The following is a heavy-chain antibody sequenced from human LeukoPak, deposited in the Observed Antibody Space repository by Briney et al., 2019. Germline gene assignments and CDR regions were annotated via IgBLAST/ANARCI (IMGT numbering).Heavy chain of an antibody. Sequence: PGGSLRLSCAASGFTFSSYGMHWVRQAPGKGLEWVAVISYDGSNKYYADSVKGRFTISRDNSKNTLYLQMNSLRAEDTAVYYCARGSPPSGYGYYFDYWGQGTLVTVSS. CDR3: ARGSPPSGYGYYFDY. CDR1: GFTFSSYG. D-gene: IGHD5-12*01. CDR2: ISYDGSNK. J-gene: IGHJ4*02. V-gene: IGHV3-30*03.